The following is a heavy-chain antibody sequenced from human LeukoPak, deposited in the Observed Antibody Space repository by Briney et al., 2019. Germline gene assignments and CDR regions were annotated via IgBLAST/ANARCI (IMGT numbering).Heavy chain of an antibody. V-gene: IGHV3-30*18. Sequence: PGGSLRLSCAASGFTFSSYGMHWVRQAPGKGLEWVAVISYDGSNKYCADSVKGRFTISRDNSKNTLYLQMNSLRAEDTAVYYCAKDGDGYNYGDYWGQGTLVTVSS. D-gene: IGHD5-24*01. CDR2: ISYDGSNK. CDR1: GFTFSSYG. CDR3: AKDGDGYNYGDY. J-gene: IGHJ4*02.